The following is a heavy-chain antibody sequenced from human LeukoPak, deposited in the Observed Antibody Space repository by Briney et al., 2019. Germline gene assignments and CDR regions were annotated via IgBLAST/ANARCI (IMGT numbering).Heavy chain of an antibody. CDR3: AKDQAYYGSGAHFDY. Sequence: GGSLRLSCAASGLTFSSYAMSWVRQAPGKGLEWVSAISGSGGSTYYADSVKGRFTISRDNSKNTLYLQMNSLRAEDTAVYYCAKDQAYYGSGAHFDYWGQGTLVTVSS. D-gene: IGHD3-10*01. CDR1: GLTFSSYA. V-gene: IGHV3-23*01. J-gene: IGHJ4*02. CDR2: ISGSGGST.